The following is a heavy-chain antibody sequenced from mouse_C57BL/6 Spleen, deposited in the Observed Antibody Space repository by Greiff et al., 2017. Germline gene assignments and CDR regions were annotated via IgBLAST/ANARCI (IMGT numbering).Heavy chain of an antibody. CDR3: ARWGGYDVRDYAMDY. CDR1: GYTFTSYT. D-gene: IGHD2-2*01. J-gene: IGHJ4*01. V-gene: IGHV1-4*01. Sequence: VKLMESGAELARPGASVKMSCKASGYTFTSYTMHWVKQRPGQGLEWIGYINPSSGYTKYNQKFKDKAPLTADKSSSTAYMQLSSLTSEDSAVYYCARWGGYDVRDYAMDYWGQGTSVTVSS. CDR2: INPSSGYT.